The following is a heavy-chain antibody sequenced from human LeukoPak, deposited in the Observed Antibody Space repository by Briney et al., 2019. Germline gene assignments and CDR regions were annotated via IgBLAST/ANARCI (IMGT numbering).Heavy chain of an antibody. Sequence: PSETLSLTCVVSGDSFSSHYWTWIRQSPGKGLEWIGYISYIGSTNYNPSLKSRVTISIDTSKNQFSLKLRSVTAADTAVYYCARGGVAAKYYFDFWGQGTLVTVSS. CDR1: GDSFSSHY. CDR3: ARGGVAAKYYFDF. V-gene: IGHV4-59*11. CDR2: ISYIGST. D-gene: IGHD3-10*01. J-gene: IGHJ4*02.